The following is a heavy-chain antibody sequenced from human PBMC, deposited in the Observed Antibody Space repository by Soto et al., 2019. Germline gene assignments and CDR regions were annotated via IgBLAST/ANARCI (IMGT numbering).Heavy chain of an antibody. CDR1: GYPFTSYG. D-gene: IGHD3-22*01. J-gene: IGHJ3*02. V-gene: IGHV1-18*01. CDR2: ISAYNGNT. Sequence: SVKVSCKASGYPFTSYGISWVRQAPGQGLEWMGWISAYNGNTNYAQKLQGRVTMTTGTSTSTAYMELRSLRSDDTAVYYCARGSSGNNAAFDIWGKGPMVTVSS. CDR3: ARGSSGNNAAFDI.